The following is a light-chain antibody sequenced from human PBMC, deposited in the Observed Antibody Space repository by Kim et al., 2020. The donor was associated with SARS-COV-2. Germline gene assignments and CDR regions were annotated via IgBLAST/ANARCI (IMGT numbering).Light chain of an antibody. CDR1: QGVACAD. CDR3: QDNSVVRT. J-gene: IGKJ1*01. Sequence: WLRGEGAAPPCRASQGVACADLAWSEHRPGQAPSLLIYGASSRAAGIPYRFSGGGSGTGYTFIINTAEPEEFAVYYSQDNSVVRTFGQGTKMGIK. CDR2: GAS. V-gene: IGKV3-20*01.